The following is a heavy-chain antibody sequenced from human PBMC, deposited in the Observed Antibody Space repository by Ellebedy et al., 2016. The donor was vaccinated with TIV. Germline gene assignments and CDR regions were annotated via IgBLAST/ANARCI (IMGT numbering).Heavy chain of an antibody. CDR2: INTDGSTI. CDR3: VRGGLPAAGDY. D-gene: IGHD6-13*01. Sequence: GGSLRLSCAASGFTFSSYWMQWVRQVPGRGLVWVSRINTDGSTIDYADSVKGRFTISRDNAKDTLYLQIYSLRAEDTAIYYCVRGGLPAAGDYWGQGTLVTVSS. V-gene: IGHV3-74*01. J-gene: IGHJ4*02. CDR1: GFTFSSYW.